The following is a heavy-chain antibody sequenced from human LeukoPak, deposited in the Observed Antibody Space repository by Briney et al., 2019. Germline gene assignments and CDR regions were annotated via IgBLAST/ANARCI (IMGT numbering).Heavy chain of an antibody. D-gene: IGHD3-22*01. CDR2: IFHGGST. V-gene: IGHV4-4*02. CDR3: ARVSYDSSGTTGRPFDY. Sequence: KTSGTLSLTCAVSGGAISSTNWWSWVRQSLEKGLEWIGEIFHGGSTNYNPSLKSRVTISVDTSKNQFSLKLSSVTAADTAVYYCARVSYDSSGTTGRPFDYWGQGTLVTVSS. J-gene: IGHJ4*02. CDR1: GGAISSTNW.